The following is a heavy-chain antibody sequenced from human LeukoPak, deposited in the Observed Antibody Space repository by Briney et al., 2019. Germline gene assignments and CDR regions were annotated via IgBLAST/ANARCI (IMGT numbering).Heavy chain of an antibody. CDR2: ISYDGSNK. J-gene: IGHJ4*02. D-gene: IGHD3-10*01. V-gene: IGHV3-30*04. CDR3: ARDDPMVRGVTTNRLDY. CDR1: GFTFSSYA. Sequence: PGGSLRLSCAASGFTFSSYAMHWLRQAPRKGLEWVAVISYDGSNKYYADSVKGRFTISRDNSKNTLYLQMNSLRAEDTAVYYCARDDPMVRGVTTNRLDYWGQGTLVTVSS.